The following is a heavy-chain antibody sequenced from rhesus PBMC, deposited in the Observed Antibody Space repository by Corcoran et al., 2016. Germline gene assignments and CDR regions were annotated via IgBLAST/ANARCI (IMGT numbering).Heavy chain of an antibody. Sequence: QVPLQESGPGLVKPSETLSLTCAVSGGSVTDRYYWSWIRKPPGKGLAWIGYIYGSDVSTYTNHSVKSRVTISIDTSKNQFSLKLISVTAADSAVYYCASPAGGSGWEYFDYWGQGVLVTVSS. J-gene: IGHJ4*01. CDR2: IYGSDVST. V-gene: IGHV4-106*01. CDR3: ASPAGGSGWEYFDY. CDR1: GGSVTDRYY. D-gene: IGHD6-31*01.